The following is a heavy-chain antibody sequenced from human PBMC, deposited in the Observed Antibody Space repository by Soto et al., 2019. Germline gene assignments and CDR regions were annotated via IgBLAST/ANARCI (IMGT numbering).Heavy chain of an antibody. CDR3: ARRAKYSSSSPDY. CDR1: GGSISSSSYY. J-gene: IGHJ4*02. Sequence: PSETLSLTCTVSGGSISSSSYYWGWIRQPPGTGLEWIGSIYYSGSTYYNPSLKSRVTISVDTSKNQFSLKLSSVTAADTAVYYCARRAKYSSSSPDYWGQGTLVTVSS. CDR2: IYYSGST. D-gene: IGHD6-6*01. V-gene: IGHV4-39*01.